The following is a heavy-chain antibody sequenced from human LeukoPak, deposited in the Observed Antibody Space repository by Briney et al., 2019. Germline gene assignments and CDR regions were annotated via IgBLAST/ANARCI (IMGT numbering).Heavy chain of an antibody. CDR1: GYTFTGYY. Sequence: ASVKVSCKASGYTFTGYYMHWVRQAPGQGLEWMGWINPNSGGTNYAQKFQGRVTMTRDTSITTAYMELSRLSSDDTAVYYCARHPGKVTNDWYFDLWGRGTLVAVSS. D-gene: IGHD4-23*01. J-gene: IGHJ2*01. CDR3: ARHPGKVTNDWYFDL. V-gene: IGHV1-2*02. CDR2: INPNSGGT.